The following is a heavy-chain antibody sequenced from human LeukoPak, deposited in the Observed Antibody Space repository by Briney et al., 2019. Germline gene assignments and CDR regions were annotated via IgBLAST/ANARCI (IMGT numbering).Heavy chain of an antibody. D-gene: IGHD3-22*01. CDR3: ARIRAGYYDSSGPRRGGAFDI. V-gene: IGHV4-59*01. Sequence: SETLSLTCTVSGGSISSYYWSWIRQPPGKGLEWIGYIYYSGSTNYNPSLKSRVTISVDTSKNQFSLKLSSVTAADTAVYYCARIRAGYYDSSGPRRGGAFDIWGQGTMVTVSS. CDR2: IYYSGST. J-gene: IGHJ3*02. CDR1: GGSISSYY.